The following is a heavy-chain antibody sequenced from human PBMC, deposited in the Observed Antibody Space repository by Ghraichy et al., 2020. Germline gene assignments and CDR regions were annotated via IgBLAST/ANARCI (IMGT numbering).Heavy chain of an antibody. CDR3: ARGPDSPILTGYKVGWFDP. CDR1: GGSFSGYY. Sequence: SETPSLTCAVYGGSFSGYYWSWIRQPPGKGLEWIGEINHSGSTNYNPSLKSRVTISVDTSKNQFSLKLSSVTAADTAVYYCARGPDSPILTGYKVGWFDPWGQGTLVTVSS. V-gene: IGHV4-34*01. D-gene: IGHD3-9*01. CDR2: INHSGST. J-gene: IGHJ5*02.